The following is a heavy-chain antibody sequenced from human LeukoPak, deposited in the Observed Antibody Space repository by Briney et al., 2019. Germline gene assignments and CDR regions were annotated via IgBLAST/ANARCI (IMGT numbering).Heavy chain of an antibody. CDR3: ARDLLYCSGGSCYITFFDY. J-gene: IGHJ4*02. D-gene: IGHD2-15*01. CDR1: GGSISSYY. Sequence: SETLSLTCTVSGGSISSYYWSWIRQPAGKGLEWIGRIYTSGSTNYNPSLKSRVTMSVDTSKNQFSLKLSSVTAADTAVYYCARDLLYCSGGSCYITFFDYWGQGTLVTVSS. CDR2: IYTSGST. V-gene: IGHV4-4*07.